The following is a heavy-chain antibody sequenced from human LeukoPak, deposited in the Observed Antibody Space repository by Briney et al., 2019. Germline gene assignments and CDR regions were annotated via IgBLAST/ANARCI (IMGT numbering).Heavy chain of an antibody. CDR1: GFTFSSFT. CDR2: ISSSGSDM. Sequence: GGSLRLSCAASGFTFSSFTMNWVRQAPGKGLEWVSSISSSGSDMYYAESVKGRFTISRDNAKNSLCLQMNSLRAEDTAVYYCASSRVATSDSWGQGTLVTVSS. V-gene: IGHV3-21*01. J-gene: IGHJ4*02. D-gene: IGHD5-12*01. CDR3: ASSRVATSDS.